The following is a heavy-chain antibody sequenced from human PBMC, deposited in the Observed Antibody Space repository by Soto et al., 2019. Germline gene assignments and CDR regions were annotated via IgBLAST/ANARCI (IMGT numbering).Heavy chain of an antibody. CDR3: ARDGGYYDSSGYYYTLDY. Sequence: GGSLRLSCAASGFTFSSYAMHWVRQAPGKGLEWVAVISYDGSNKYYADSVKGRFTVSRDNAKNSLYLQMNSLRAEDTAVYYCARDGGYYDSSGYYYTLDYWGQGTLVTVSS. CDR2: ISYDGSNK. D-gene: IGHD3-22*01. CDR1: GFTFSSYA. J-gene: IGHJ4*02. V-gene: IGHV3-30-3*01.